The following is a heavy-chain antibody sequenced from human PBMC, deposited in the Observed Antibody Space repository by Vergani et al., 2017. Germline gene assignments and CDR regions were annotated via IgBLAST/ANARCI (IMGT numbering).Heavy chain of an antibody. Sequence: QVQLQESGPGLVKPSETLSLTCTVSGGSVSSGSYYWSWIRQPAGKGLEWIGYIYYSGSTNYNPSLKSRVTISVDTSKNQFSLKLSSVTAADTAVYYCAKGGEMATILWRAYYYGMDVWGQGTTVTVSS. CDR2: IYYSGST. CDR1: GGSVSSGSYY. J-gene: IGHJ6*02. D-gene: IGHD5-24*01. CDR3: AKGGEMATILWRAYYYGMDV. V-gene: IGHV4-61*10.